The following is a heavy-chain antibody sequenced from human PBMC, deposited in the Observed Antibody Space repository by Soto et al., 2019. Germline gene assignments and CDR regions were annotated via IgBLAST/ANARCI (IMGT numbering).Heavy chain of an antibody. CDR3: ARAMGTDGWSNHPFDI. Sequence: GESLKISCAASGFTFSRYWMDWVRQAPRKGLEWVATIKHDGSEQYYVDSVKGRFIVSRDNAKNSLFLQMNGLRVEDTAVYFCARAMGTDGWSNHPFDIWGQGTMVTVSS. CDR2: IKHDGSEQ. D-gene: IGHD6-19*01. CDR1: GFTFSRYW. J-gene: IGHJ3*02. V-gene: IGHV3-7*04.